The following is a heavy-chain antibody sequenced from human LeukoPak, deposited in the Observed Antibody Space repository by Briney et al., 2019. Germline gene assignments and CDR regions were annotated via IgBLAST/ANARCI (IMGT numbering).Heavy chain of an antibody. CDR1: GYTFTSYY. CDR3: ARARSGWYSLSWFDP. CDR2: INPSGGST. V-gene: IGHV1-46*01. D-gene: IGHD6-19*01. Sequence: GASVKVSCKASGYTFTSYYMHWVRQAPGQGLEWMGIINPSGGSTSYAQKFQGRVTMTTDTSTSTAYMELRSLRSDDTAVYYCARARSGWYSLSWFDPWGQGTLVTVSS. J-gene: IGHJ5*02.